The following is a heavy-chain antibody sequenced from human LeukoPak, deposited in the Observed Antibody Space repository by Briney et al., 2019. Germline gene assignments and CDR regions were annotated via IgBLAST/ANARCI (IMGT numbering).Heavy chain of an antibody. CDR2: IKQDGSEK. J-gene: IGHJ6*02. V-gene: IGHV3-7*01. D-gene: IGHD3-3*01. CDR3: ARRITIFGVVPRDYYGMDV. CDR1: GFTFSSYW. Sequence: GGSLRLSCAASGFTFSSYWMSWVRQAPGKGLEWAANIKQDGSEKYYVDSVKGRFTISRDNAKNSLYLQMNSLRAEDTAVYYCARRITIFGVVPRDYYGMDVWGQGTTVTVSS.